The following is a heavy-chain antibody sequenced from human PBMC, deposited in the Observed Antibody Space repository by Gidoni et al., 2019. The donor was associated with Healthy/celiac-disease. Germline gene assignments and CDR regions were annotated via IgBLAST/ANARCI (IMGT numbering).Heavy chain of an antibody. CDR2: RKQDGSEK. J-gene: IGHJ4*02. Sequence: EVQLVVSGGGLVQPGGSLRLSCAASGFTFSRYWMSWVRQAPGTGLEWVANRKQDGSEKYYVDSVKGRFTISRDNAKNSLYRQMNSLRAEDTAVYYCARESRTGDWSYWGQGTLVTVSS. CDR3: ARESRTGDWSY. D-gene: IGHD7-27*01. CDR1: GFTFSRYW. V-gene: IGHV3-7*01.